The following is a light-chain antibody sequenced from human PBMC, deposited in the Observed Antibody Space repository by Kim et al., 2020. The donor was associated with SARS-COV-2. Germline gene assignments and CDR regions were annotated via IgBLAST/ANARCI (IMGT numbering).Light chain of an antibody. J-gene: IGLJ3*02. CDR3: QAWDSTTRV. Sequence: SYELTQPPSMCVSPGQTATIPCSADNLGTKYVCWYQQKPGHSPLLVIYQDTKRPSGIPERFSGSNSGNTATLTITGTQLMDEADYFCQAWDSTTRVFGGG. CDR1: NLGTKY. CDR2: QDT. V-gene: IGLV3-1*01.